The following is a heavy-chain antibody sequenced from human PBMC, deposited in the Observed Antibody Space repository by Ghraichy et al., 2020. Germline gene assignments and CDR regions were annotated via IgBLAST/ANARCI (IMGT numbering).Heavy chain of an antibody. CDR1: GGSISSYY. CDR3: ATGTYATTFDY. V-gene: IGHV4-59*01. CDR2: IYYSGST. J-gene: IGHJ4*02. Sequence: SETLSLTCTVSGGSISSYYWSWIRQPPGKGLEWIGYIYYSGSTNYNPSLKSRVTISVDTSKNQFSLKLSSVTAADTAVYYCATGTYATTFDYWGQGTLVTVSS. D-gene: IGHD3-16*01.